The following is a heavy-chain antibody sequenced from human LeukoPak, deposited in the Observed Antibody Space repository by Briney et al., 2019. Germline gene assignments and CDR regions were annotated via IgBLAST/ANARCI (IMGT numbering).Heavy chain of an antibody. J-gene: IGHJ6*03. Sequence: QPGGSLRLSCAASGFTFSSYWMHWVRQAPGKGLVWVSRINSDGSSTSYADSVKGRFTISRDNAKNTLYLQMNSLRAEDTAVYYCARDHIAAGGTANYYYYYYMDVWGKGPTVTISS. CDR1: GFTFSSYW. V-gene: IGHV3-74*01. CDR2: INSDGSST. CDR3: ARDHIAAGGTANYYYYYYMDV. D-gene: IGHD6-13*01.